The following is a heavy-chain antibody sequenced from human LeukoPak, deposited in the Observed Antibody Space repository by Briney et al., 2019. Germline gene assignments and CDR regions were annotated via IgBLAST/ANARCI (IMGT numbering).Heavy chain of an antibody. Sequence: SETLSLTCTVSGGSMINYYWSWVRQPPGKGLEWIGYVYYTGITNYDPSLRSRVIISVDTSRNQFSLRLNSVTAADTAVYYCARLLPNTLPGLLYNYHYLDVWGKGTTVTVSS. J-gene: IGHJ6*03. CDR3: ARLLPNTLPGLLYNYHYLDV. D-gene: IGHD2-15*01. CDR1: GGSMINYY. V-gene: IGHV4-59*01. CDR2: VYYTGIT.